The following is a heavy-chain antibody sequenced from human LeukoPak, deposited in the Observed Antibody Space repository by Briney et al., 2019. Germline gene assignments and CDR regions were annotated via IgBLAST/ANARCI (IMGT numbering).Heavy chain of an antibody. Sequence: GSLRLSCAASGFTFSSYSMNWVRQAPGKGLECVSYISSSSTTIYYADSVKGRFTISRDNAKNSLYLQMNSLRAEDTAVYYCARNFHRRLYDSSGYYPYWGQGTLVTVSS. D-gene: IGHD3-22*01. CDR2: ISSSSTTI. CDR3: ARNFHRRLYDSSGYYPY. J-gene: IGHJ4*02. CDR1: GFTFSSYS. V-gene: IGHV3-48*01.